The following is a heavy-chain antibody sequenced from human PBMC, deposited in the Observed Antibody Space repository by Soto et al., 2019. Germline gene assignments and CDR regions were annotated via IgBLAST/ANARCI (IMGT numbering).Heavy chain of an antibody. Sequence: SETLSLTCTVSGAYVSSGTYYWSWIRQPPGKGLEWIGDIYYSGSTKYNPSLQSRVTISVDTSNNQFSLKLSSVTAADTAVYFCSRGPPRVHWFDTWGQGTLVTVSS. CDR3: SRGPPRVHWFDT. J-gene: IGHJ5*02. CDR1: GAYVSSGTYY. V-gene: IGHV4-61*01. CDR2: IYYSGST.